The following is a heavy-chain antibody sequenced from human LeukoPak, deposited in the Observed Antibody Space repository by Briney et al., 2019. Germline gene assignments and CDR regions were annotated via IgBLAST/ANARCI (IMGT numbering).Heavy chain of an antibody. V-gene: IGHV1-8*01. Sequence: EASVTVSCKASGYTFTSYDINWVRQAPGQGLEWMGWMNPNSGNTGYAQKFRGRVTMTRDTSISTAYMELSSLRSEDTAVYYCAKAGIVATMNADWFDPWGQGTLVTVSS. CDR1: GYTFTSYD. CDR2: MNPNSGNT. CDR3: AKAGIVATMNADWFDP. J-gene: IGHJ5*02. D-gene: IGHD5-12*01.